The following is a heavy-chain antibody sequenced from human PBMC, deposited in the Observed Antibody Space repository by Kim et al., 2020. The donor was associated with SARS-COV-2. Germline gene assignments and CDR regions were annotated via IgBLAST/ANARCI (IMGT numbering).Heavy chain of an antibody. V-gene: IGHV4-61*08. CDR2: IYNSANI. CDR1: GDTVDGGVYY. Sequence: SETLSLTCTVSGDTVDGGVYYWSWIRQPPGKGLEWIGYIYNSANIKYNPSLTGRVTLWVSTSKDQFFLSLTSVTAADTAVYYCARNWGYFGSCDPHFDY. CDR3: ARNWGYFGSCDPHFDY. D-gene: IGHD3-10*01. J-gene: IGHJ4*01.